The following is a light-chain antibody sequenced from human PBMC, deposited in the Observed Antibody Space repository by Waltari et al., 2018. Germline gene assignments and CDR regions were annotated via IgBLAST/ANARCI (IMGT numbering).Light chain of an antibody. V-gene: IGKV1-39*01. CDR3: QESYSTPFFT. CDR1: QSISNY. Sequence: DIQMTQSPSSLSASVGDRVTITCRASQSISNYLNWYQDKPGKAPKLLIYAASSLQSGVPSRFSGSVSGTHFSLSISSLQPEDFATYFCQESYSTPFFTFGPGTKVDMK. J-gene: IGKJ3*01. CDR2: AAS.